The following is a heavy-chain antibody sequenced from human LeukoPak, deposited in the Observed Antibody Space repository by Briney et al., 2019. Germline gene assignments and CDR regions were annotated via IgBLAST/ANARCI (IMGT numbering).Heavy chain of an antibody. D-gene: IGHD5-18*01. Sequence: ASVKVSCKASGYTFTRLYMHWVRQAPGQGLDWMGIINPSGDSTTYAHKFQGRVTMTRDTSTSTVYMELSSLRSEDTAVYYCARGGTAMVADYWGQGTLVTVSS. CDR2: INPSGDST. CDR1: GYTFTRLY. CDR3: ARGGTAMVADY. V-gene: IGHV1-46*01. J-gene: IGHJ4*02.